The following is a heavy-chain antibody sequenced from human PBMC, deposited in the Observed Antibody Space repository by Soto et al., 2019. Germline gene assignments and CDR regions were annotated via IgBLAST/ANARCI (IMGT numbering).Heavy chain of an antibody. D-gene: IGHD3-16*02. J-gene: IGHJ4*02. CDR3: ARDRRTFGGVIVDY. CDR2: INSDGSSA. CDR1: GFTFSSYW. Sequence: SLRLSCAASGFTFSSYWMHWVRQAPGKGLVWVSRINSDGSSASYADSVKGRFTISRDNAKNTLYLQMNSLRAEDTAVYYCARDRRTFGGVIVDYWGQGTLVTVSS. V-gene: IGHV3-74*01.